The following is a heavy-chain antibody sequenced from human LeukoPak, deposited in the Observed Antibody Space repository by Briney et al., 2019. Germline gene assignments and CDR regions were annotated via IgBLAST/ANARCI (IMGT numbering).Heavy chain of an antibody. D-gene: IGHD5-12*01. V-gene: IGHV4-59*08. Sequence: PSETLSLTCAVYGGSFSSYYWSWIRQPPGKGLEWIGYIYYSGSTNYNPSLKSRVTISVDTSKNQFSLKLSSVTAADTAVYYCARHGPSRIMATISFIDYWGQGTLVTVSS. J-gene: IGHJ4*02. CDR3: ARHGPSRIMATISFIDY. CDR1: GGSFSSYY. CDR2: IYYSGST.